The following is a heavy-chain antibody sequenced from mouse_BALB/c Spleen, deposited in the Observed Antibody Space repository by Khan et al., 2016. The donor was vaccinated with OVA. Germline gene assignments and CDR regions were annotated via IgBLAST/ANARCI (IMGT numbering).Heavy chain of an antibody. J-gene: IGHJ3*01. V-gene: IGHV14-3*02. Sequence: VQLKQSGAELVKPGASVKLSYTASGFNIKDTYMHWVKQRPEQGLEWIGRIDPASGNIKYDPKFQGKATITADTSSNTAYLQLSSLTSEDTAVYYCVSPNWFAYWGQGTLVTVSA. CDR3: VSPNWFAY. CDR1: GFNIKDTY. CDR2: IDPASGNI.